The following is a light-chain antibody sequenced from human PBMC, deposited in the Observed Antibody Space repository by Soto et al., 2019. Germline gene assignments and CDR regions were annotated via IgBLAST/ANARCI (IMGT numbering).Light chain of an antibody. J-gene: IGKJ3*01. CDR3: QQRSNWPPFT. CDR2: DAS. V-gene: IGKV3-11*01. CDR1: QSVSSY. Sequence: EIVLKQSPAHLSLSPGERATLSCRGSQSVSSYLAWDQQKPGQAQRLLIYDASNRATGIPARFSGSGSGTDFTLTISSLEPEDFAVYYCQQRSNWPPFTFGPGTKVDIK.